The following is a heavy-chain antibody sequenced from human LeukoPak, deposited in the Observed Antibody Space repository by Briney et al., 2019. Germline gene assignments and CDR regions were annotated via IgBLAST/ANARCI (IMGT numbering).Heavy chain of an antibody. V-gene: IGHV4-39*02. D-gene: IGHD3-10*01. CDR3: ARRLLSDYYGSGSYLLRGYYYYMDV. Sequence: SETLSLTCTVSGGSISSSGYYWGWIRQPPGKGLEWIGSMYYSGSTYYNPSLKSRVTISVDTSKNHFSLKLSSVTAADTAVYYCARRLLSDYYGSGSYLLRGYYYYMDVWGKGTTVTISS. CDR2: MYYSGST. J-gene: IGHJ6*03. CDR1: GGSISSSGYY.